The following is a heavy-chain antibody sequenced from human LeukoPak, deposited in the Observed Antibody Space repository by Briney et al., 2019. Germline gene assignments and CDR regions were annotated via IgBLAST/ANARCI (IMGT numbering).Heavy chain of an antibody. CDR1: GYTLTELS. CDR2: FDPEDGET. D-gene: IGHD5-24*01. V-gene: IGHV1-24*01. Sequence: ASVKVSCKVSGYTLTELSMHWVRQAPGKGLEWMGGFDPEDGETIYAQKFRGRVTRTEDTSTDTAYMELSSLRSEDTAVYYCATRRDGYHYYFDYWGQGTLVTVSS. J-gene: IGHJ4*02. CDR3: ATRRDGYHYYFDY.